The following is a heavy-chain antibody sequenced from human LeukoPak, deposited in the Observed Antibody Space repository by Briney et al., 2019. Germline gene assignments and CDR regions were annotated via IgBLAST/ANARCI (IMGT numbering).Heavy chain of an antibody. Sequence: ASVKVSCKASGYTFTGYYMHWVRQAPGQGLEWMGWINPNSGGTNYAQKFQGRVTMTRDTSISTAYMELSRLRSDDTAVYYWARVGDGYNYFSFDIWGQGTMVTVSS. CDR2: INPNSGGT. D-gene: IGHD5-24*01. V-gene: IGHV1-2*02. CDR1: GYTFTGYY. CDR3: ARVGDGYNYFSFDI. J-gene: IGHJ3*02.